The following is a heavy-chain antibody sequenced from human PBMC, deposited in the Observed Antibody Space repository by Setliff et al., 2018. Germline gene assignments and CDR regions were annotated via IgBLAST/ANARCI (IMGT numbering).Heavy chain of an antibody. J-gene: IGHJ3*02. V-gene: IGHV1-24*01. CDR2: FDPEDGET. CDR1: GYTLTELS. CDR3: ATESLLRYFDLVGNPYAFDI. D-gene: IGHD3-9*01. Sequence: ASVKVSCKVSGYTLTELSMHWVRQAPGKGLEWMGGFDPEDGETIYAQKFQGRVTMTEDTSTDTAYMELSSLRSEDTAVNYCATESLLRYFDLVGNPYAFDIWGQGTMVTVSS.